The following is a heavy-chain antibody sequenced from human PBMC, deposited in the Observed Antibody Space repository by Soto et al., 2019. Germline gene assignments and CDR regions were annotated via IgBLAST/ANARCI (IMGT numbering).Heavy chain of an antibody. D-gene: IGHD6-19*01. Sequence: GGFLRLSCAASGFTVISNYMTWVRQAPGKGLEYVSAISSNGGSTYYANSVKGRFTISRDNSKNTLYLQMGSLRAEDMAVYYCARGFGWLDYWGQGTLVTVSS. CDR1: GFTVISNY. J-gene: IGHJ4*02. CDR3: ARGFGWLDY. V-gene: IGHV3-64*01. CDR2: ISSNGGST.